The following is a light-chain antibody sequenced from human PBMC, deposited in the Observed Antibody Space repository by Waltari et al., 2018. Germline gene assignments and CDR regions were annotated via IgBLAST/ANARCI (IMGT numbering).Light chain of an antibody. Sequence: DIVMTQSPDSLAVALAERATINCKSSPSVLSSSDNKNYLAWYQQKSGQPPNLFIYWSSTRESGVPDRFSGSGSGTDFALTISSLQAEDVAVYYCQHYYTSPPTFGGGTKVEIK. V-gene: IGKV4-1*01. J-gene: IGKJ4*01. CDR3: QHYYTSPPT. CDR1: PSVLSSSDNKNY. CDR2: WSS.